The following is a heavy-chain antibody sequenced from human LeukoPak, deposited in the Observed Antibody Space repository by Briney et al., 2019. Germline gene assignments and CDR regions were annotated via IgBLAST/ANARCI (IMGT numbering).Heavy chain of an antibody. CDR3: AKGFGDTTFGVVTAYDY. V-gene: IGHV3-23*01. CDR2: ISGSGGTT. D-gene: IGHD3-3*01. Sequence: PGGSLRLSCAASGFTFTRYAMAWVRRAPGKGLEWVSTISGSGGTTYYPDSVKGRFTISRDNSNNTLYLQMNSLDADDTALYYCAKGFGDTTFGVVTAYDYWGQGILVTVSS. J-gene: IGHJ4*02. CDR1: GFTFTRYA.